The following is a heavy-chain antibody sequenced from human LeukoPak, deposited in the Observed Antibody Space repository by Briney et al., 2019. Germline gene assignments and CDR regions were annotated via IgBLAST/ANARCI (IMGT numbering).Heavy chain of an antibody. D-gene: IGHD5-12*01. V-gene: IGHV3-30*02. CDR2: IRYDGGNK. J-gene: IGHJ4*02. Sequence: GGSLRLSCAASGFSFSSSGMHWVRQAPGKGLEWVAFIRYDGGNKYYADSVKGRFTISRDNSKNTLYLQMNSLRAEDTAVYYCAKTRGYEYYFDYWGQGTLVTVSS. CDR3: AKTRGYEYYFDY. CDR1: GFSFSSSG.